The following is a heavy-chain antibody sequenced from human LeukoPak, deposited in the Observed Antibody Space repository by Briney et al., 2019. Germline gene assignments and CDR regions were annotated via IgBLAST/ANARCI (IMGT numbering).Heavy chain of an antibody. D-gene: IGHD2-2*01. J-gene: IGHJ3*02. CDR3: ASVVPAASDAFDI. CDR1: GFTFSSYA. CDR2: ISGSGGST. Sequence: GGSLRLSCAASGFTFSSYAMSWVRQAPGKGLEWVSAISGSGGSTYYADSVKGRFTISRDNSKNTLYLQMNSLRAEDTAVYYRASVVPAASDAFDIWGQGTMVTVSS. V-gene: IGHV3-23*01.